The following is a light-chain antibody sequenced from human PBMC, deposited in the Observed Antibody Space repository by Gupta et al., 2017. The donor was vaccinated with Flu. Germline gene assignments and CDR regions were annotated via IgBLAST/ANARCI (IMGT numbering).Light chain of an antibody. Sequence: IVMTQSPATLSVSPGERATLSCRASQTISTNLVWYQQKPGQAPRVLIYGASTRATGIPARFSGSGSGTDFTLTISSRQSEDFAVYYCQQYNNWPPFSFGQGTRLEI. CDR2: GAS. J-gene: IGKJ2*03. V-gene: IGKV3-15*01. CDR3: QQYNNWPPFS. CDR1: QTISTN.